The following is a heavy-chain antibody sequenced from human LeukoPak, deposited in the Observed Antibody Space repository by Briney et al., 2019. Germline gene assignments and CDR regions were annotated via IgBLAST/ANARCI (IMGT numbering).Heavy chain of an antibody. D-gene: IGHD3-22*01. CDR1: GGSIRAYH. Sequence: SETLSLTCTVSGGSIRAYHWSWIRQPPGEGLEWIGYIYSSGSTNYNPSLRSRVTMSVDTSKNQFSLKLSSVTAADTAVYYCARREDSGSSGYYGLWGQGTLVTVSS. CDR2: IYSSGST. J-gene: IGHJ4*02. V-gene: IGHV4-59*08. CDR3: ARREDSGSSGYYGL.